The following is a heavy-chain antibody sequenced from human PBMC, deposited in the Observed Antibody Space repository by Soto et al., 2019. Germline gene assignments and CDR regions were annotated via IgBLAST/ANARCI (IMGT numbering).Heavy chain of an antibody. CDR1: GYSFTTYG. J-gene: IGHJ4*02. Sequence: ASVKVSCKASGYSFTTYGMNWVPQAPGQGLEWMGWFNTYTGNPTYAQGFTGRFVFSMDTSASTAYLQISSLKAEDMAMYYCARSLDSSGYYHYFDFWGPGTLVTVSS. CDR3: ARSLDSSGYYHYFDF. CDR2: FNTYTGNP. D-gene: IGHD3-22*01. V-gene: IGHV7-4-1*02.